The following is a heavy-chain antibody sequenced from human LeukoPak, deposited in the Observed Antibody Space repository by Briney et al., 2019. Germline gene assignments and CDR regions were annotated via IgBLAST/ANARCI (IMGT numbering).Heavy chain of an antibody. V-gene: IGHV3-74*01. Sequence: GGSLRLSCAASGFTFSSYWMHWVRQPPGKGLVWVSRIKSDGSTNYADSVKGRFTISRDNAKNTVSLQMNSLRAEDTGVYYCARAPCEIGGYYPEYFRHWGQGSLVTVSS. CDR1: GFTFSSYW. J-gene: IGHJ1*01. D-gene: IGHD3-22*01. CDR2: IKSDGST. CDR3: ARAPCEIGGYYPEYFRH.